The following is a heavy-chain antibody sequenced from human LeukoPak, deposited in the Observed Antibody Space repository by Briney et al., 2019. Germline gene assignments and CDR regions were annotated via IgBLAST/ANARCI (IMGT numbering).Heavy chain of an antibody. CDR2: INHSGST. D-gene: IGHD3-22*01. V-gene: IGHV4-34*01. J-gene: IGHJ4*02. CDR3: ARWNYYDSSGYYRTPHFDY. CDR1: GGSFSGYY. Sequence: KPSETLSLTCAVYGGSFSGYYWSWIRQPPVKGLEWIGEINHSGSTNYNPSLKSRVTISVDTSKNQFSLKLSSVTAADTAVYYCARWNYYDSSGYYRTPHFDYWGQGTLVTVSS.